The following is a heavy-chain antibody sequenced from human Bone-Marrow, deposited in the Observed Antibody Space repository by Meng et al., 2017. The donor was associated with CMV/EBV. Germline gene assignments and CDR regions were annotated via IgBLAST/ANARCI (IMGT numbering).Heavy chain of an antibody. CDR1: GFTFNSYS. J-gene: IGHJ6*02. CDR2: ISSSSTYI. V-gene: IGHV3-21*01. Sequence: GESLKISCAASGFTFNSYSMNWVRQAPGKGLEWVSSISSSSTYISYADSVQGRFTISRDNAKNSLSLQMDSLRAEDTALYYCARFVRGGAVAGAGRYYYGMDVWGQGPPVTVSS. CDR3: ARFVRGGAVAGAGRYYYGMDV. D-gene: IGHD6-19*01.